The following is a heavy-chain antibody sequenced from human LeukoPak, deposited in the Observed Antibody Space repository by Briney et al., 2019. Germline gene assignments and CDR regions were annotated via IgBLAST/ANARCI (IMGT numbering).Heavy chain of an antibody. CDR1: GGSISSYY. V-gene: IGHV4-4*07. Sequence: SETLSLTCTVSGGSISSYYWSWIRQPAGKGLEWIWRIYTSGSTNYNPSLKSRVTMSVDTSKNQFSLKLSSVTAADTAVYYCARLTVYCSGGSCYDYWGQGTLVTVSS. D-gene: IGHD2-15*01. CDR2: IYTSGST. CDR3: ARLTVYCSGGSCYDY. J-gene: IGHJ4*02.